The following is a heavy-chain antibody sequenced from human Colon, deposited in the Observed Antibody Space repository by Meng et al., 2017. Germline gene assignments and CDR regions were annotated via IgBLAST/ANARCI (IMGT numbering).Heavy chain of an antibody. CDR3: VRGGGTGAF. D-gene: IGHD2-15*01. Sequence: GESPKISCAAPGFSFSTTWMSWVRQAPGKGLEWVANIKQDGSDKNYVDSVKGRFTMSRDNAKNALYLQMNSLRAEDTAVYYCVRGGGTGAFWGQGTLVTVSS. V-gene: IGHV3-7*01. CDR2: IKQDGSDK. CDR1: GFSFSTTW. J-gene: IGHJ4*02.